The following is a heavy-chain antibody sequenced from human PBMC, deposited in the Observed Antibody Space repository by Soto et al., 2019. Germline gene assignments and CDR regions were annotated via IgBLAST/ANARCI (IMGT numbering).Heavy chain of an antibody. J-gene: IGHJ4*02. Sequence: EVQLVESGGGLVKPGGSLRVSCAASGFTFSDYSMNWVRQAPGKGLEWLSSITSTGSYIYYADPVKGRFTISRDNAGSSLFLQMNSLRAEDTAMYYCARDPPYSSSWSYFDYWGQGTLVTVSS. CDR2: ITSTGSYI. V-gene: IGHV3-21*01. CDR3: ARDPPYSSSWSYFDY. D-gene: IGHD6-13*01. CDR1: GFTFSDYS.